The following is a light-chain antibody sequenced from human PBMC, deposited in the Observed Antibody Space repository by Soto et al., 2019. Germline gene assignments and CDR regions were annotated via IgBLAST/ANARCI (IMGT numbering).Light chain of an antibody. Sequence: EIVLTQSPGTLSLSPGERATLSCRASQTVTSTYLAWYQLKPGQAPRLLFSDASTRATGIPDRFSGSWSGTDCTLTISRLEPEDFAVYYCEQYGGSPPYTFGQGTRLEIK. V-gene: IGKV3-20*01. CDR2: DAS. CDR3: EQYGGSPPYT. J-gene: IGKJ2*01. CDR1: QTVTSTY.